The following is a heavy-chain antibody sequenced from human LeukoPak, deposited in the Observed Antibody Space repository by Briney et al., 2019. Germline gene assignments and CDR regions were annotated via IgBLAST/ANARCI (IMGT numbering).Heavy chain of an antibody. Sequence: PSETLSLTCTVSGGSISSSSYYWGWIRQPPGKGLEWFGSIYYSGSTYYNPSLKSRVTISIDTSKNQFSLTLSSVTAADTAVYYCARQGRDGSAAYFDYWGQGILVTVSS. CDR2: IYYSGST. CDR1: GGSISSSSYY. D-gene: IGHD5-24*01. J-gene: IGHJ4*02. V-gene: IGHV4-39*01. CDR3: ARQGRDGSAAYFDY.